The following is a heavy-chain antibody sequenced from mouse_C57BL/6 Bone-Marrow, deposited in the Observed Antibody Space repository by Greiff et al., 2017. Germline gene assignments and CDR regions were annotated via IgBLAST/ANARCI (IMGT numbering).Heavy chain of an antibody. V-gene: IGHV7-3*01. CDR3: ASRCYGSSLDY. D-gene: IGHD1-1*01. J-gene: IGHJ2*01. CDR2: IRHKANGYTT. CDR1: GFTFTDYY. Sequence: EVQLVESGAGLVQPGGSLSLSCAASGFTFTDYYMSWVRQPPGKALEWLGFIRHKANGYTTEYSSSVKGRFTISSDNTQSSLYLQMNGLRAEDSATYYCASRCYGSSLDYWGQGTTLTVSS.